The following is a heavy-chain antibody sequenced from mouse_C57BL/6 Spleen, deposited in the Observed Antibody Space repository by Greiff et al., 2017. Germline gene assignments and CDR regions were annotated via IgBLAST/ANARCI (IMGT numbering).Heavy chain of an antibody. Sequence: EVKVVESGPVLVKPGASVKMSCKASGYTFTDYYMNWVKQSHGKSLEWIGVINPYNGGTSYNQKFKGKATLTVDKSSSTAYMELNSLTSEDSAVYYCARGPITTVGAYWGQGTLVTVSA. J-gene: IGHJ3*01. V-gene: IGHV1-19*01. CDR1: GYTFTDYY. CDR3: ARGPITTVGAY. D-gene: IGHD1-1*01. CDR2: INPYNGGT.